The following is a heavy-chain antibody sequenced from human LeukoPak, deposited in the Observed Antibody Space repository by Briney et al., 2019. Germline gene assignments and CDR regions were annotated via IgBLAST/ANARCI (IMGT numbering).Heavy chain of an antibody. D-gene: IGHD3-9*01. CDR3: ARGDHYDILTGYYTAIFDY. CDR1: GGSISSYY. J-gene: IGHJ4*02. CDR2: IYYSGST. Sequence: SETLSLTCTVSGGSISSYYWSWIRQPPGKGLEWIGYIYYSGSTNYNPSLKSRVTISVDTSKNQFSLKLSSVTAADTAVYYCARGDHYDILTGYYTAIFDYWGQGTLVTASS. V-gene: IGHV4-59*08.